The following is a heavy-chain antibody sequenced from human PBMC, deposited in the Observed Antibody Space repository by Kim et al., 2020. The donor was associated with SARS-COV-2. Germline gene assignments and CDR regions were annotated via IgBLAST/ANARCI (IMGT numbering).Heavy chain of an antibody. D-gene: IGHD6-19*01. CDR3: ARESQYSSGWYGGGYFDY. CDR2: MNPNSGNT. Sequence: ASVKVSCKASGYTFTSYDINWVRQATGQGLEWMGWMNPNSGNTGYAQKFQGRVTMTRNTSISTAYMELSSLRSEDTAVYYCARESQYSSGWYGGGYFDYWGQGTLVTVSS. V-gene: IGHV1-8*01. J-gene: IGHJ4*02. CDR1: GYTFTSYD.